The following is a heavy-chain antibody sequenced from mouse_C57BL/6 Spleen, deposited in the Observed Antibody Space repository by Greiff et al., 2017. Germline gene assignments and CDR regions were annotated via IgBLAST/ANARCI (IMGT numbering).Heavy chain of an antibody. V-gene: IGHV5-4*01. CDR1: GFTFSSYA. Sequence: EVKLMESGGGLVKPGGSLKLSCAASGFTFSSYAMSWVRQTPEKRLEWVAPISDGGSYTYYPDNVKGRFTISRDNAKNNLYLQMSHLKSEDTAMYYCAIDDYDDYFDYWGQGTTLTVSS. CDR3: AIDDYDDYFDY. J-gene: IGHJ2*01. CDR2: ISDGGSYT. D-gene: IGHD2-4*01.